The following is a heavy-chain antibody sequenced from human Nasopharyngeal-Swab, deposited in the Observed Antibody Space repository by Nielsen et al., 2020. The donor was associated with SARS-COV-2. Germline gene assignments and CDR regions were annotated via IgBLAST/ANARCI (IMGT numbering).Heavy chain of an antibody. J-gene: IGHJ6*02. CDR3: ARDITLEDYDFWSGYYTTEGGV. CDR2: ISYDGSNK. D-gene: IGHD3-3*01. Sequence: GGSLRLSCAASGFIFSTYGMHWVRQAPGKGLEWVAVISYDGSNKYYADSVKGRFTISRDNSKNTLYLQMNSLRAEDTAVYYCARDITLEDYDFWSGYYTTEGGVWGQGTTVTVSS. V-gene: IGHV3-30*03. CDR1: GFIFSTYG.